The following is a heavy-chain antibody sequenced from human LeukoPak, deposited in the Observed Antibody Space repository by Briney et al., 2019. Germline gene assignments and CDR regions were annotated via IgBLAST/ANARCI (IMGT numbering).Heavy chain of an antibody. D-gene: IGHD2-8*01. Sequence: GGSLRLSYVASGFTFSSYAMSWVRQAPGKGLEWVSAISDSRTSTYYADSVKGRFTISRDNSKNTLYLQMNSLRAEDTAVYYCAQFGPGMAVGDYWGQGTLVTVSS. CDR1: GFTFSSYA. CDR2: ISDSRTST. J-gene: IGHJ4*02. CDR3: AQFGPGMAVGDY. V-gene: IGHV3-23*01.